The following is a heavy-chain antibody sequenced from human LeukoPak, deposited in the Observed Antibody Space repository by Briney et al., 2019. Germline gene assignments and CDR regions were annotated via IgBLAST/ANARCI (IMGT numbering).Heavy chain of an antibody. V-gene: IGHV3-9*01. Sequence: GGSLRLSCAASGFTFDDYAMHWVRQAPGKGLEWVSGISWNSGSIGYADSVKGRFTISRDNAKNSLYLQMNSLRAEDTALYYCAKAPYYDSSGYYLGAFDIWGQGTMVTVSS. CDR1: GFTFDDYA. D-gene: IGHD3-22*01. CDR3: AKAPYYDSSGYYLGAFDI. J-gene: IGHJ3*02. CDR2: ISWNSGSI.